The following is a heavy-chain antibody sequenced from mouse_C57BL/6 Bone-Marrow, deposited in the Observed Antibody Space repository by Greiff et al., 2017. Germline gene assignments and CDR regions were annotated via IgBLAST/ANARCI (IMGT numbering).Heavy chain of an antibody. D-gene: IGHD1-1*01. J-gene: IGHJ2*01. V-gene: IGHV1-81*01. Sequence: QVQLQQSGAELARPGASVKLSCKASGYTFTSYGLSWVKQRTGQGLEWIGEIYPRSGNTYYNEKFKGKATLTADKSSSTAYMELRSLTSEDSAVYFCARRGYYGSSYDYFDYWGQGTTLTGSS. CDR2: IYPRSGNT. CDR1: GYTFTSYG. CDR3: ARRGYYGSSYDYFDY.